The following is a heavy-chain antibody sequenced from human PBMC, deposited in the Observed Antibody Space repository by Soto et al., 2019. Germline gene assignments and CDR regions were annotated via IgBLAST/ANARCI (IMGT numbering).Heavy chain of an antibody. CDR1: GYTFTSYG. CDR3: ALLDLLTYYYGSGSYQKNNNWFDP. Sequence: QVQLVQSGAEVKKPGASVKVSCKASGYTFTSYGISWVRQAPGQGLEWMGWISAYNGNTNYAQKLQGRVTLTTDTYTSTAYMELRSLRSDDTAVYYCALLDLLTYYYGSGSYQKNNNWFDPWGQGTLVTVSS. CDR2: ISAYNGNT. D-gene: IGHD3-10*01. J-gene: IGHJ5*02. V-gene: IGHV1-18*01.